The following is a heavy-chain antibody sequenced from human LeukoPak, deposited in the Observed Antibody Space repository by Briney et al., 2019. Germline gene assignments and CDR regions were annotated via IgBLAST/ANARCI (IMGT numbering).Heavy chain of an antibody. CDR3: ASFYGSGSNYYYYGMDV. Sequence: GGSLRLSCAASGFTFSSYSMNWVRQAPGKGLEWVSYISSSSSTIYYADSVKGRFTISRDNAKNSLYLQMNSLRDEDTAVYYCASFYGSGSNYYYYGMDVWGQGTMVTVSS. V-gene: IGHV3-48*02. J-gene: IGHJ6*02. CDR2: ISSSSSTI. D-gene: IGHD3-10*01. CDR1: GFTFSSYS.